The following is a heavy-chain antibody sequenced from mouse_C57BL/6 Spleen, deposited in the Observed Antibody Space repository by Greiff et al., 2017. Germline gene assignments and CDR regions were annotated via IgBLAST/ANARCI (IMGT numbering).Heavy chain of an antibody. Sequence: QVQLQQSGAELVRPGASVKLSCKASGYTFTSYGISWVKQRTGQGLEWIGEIYPGGGNTYYNEKFKGKATLTADKSSSTAYMELRSLTSEDSAVYFCAGSVYYGSGVYYYAMDYWGQGTSVTVSS. CDR2: IYPGGGNT. D-gene: IGHD1-1*01. V-gene: IGHV1-81*01. CDR1: GYTFTSYG. CDR3: AGSVYYGSGVYYYAMDY. J-gene: IGHJ4*01.